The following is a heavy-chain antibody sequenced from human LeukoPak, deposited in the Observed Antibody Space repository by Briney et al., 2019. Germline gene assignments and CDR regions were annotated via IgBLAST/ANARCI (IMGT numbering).Heavy chain of an antibody. J-gene: IGHJ3*02. CDR3: ARLRELAALHDALDI. CDR1: GGSISTYY. Sequence: SETLSLTCTVSGGSISTYYWNWLGQPPGKGLEWIGYISYTGSTNYSPSLKSRVTMSVDTSKNQFSLKLSSVTAADTAVYYCARLRELAALHDALDIWGQGTMVTVCS. V-gene: IGHV4-59*08. CDR2: ISYTGST. D-gene: IGHD6-13*01.